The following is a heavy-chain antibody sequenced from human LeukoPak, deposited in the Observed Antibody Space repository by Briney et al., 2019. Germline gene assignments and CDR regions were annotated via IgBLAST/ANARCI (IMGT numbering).Heavy chain of an antibody. CDR1: GFTFSSNA. Sequence: PGGSLRLSCAASGFTFSSNAMNWVRQAPGKGLEWVSGITGSGDSTYYADSVKGRFTISRDNSKNTLYLQMNSLRAEDTAVYYCARDAVFDYWGQGTLVTVSS. CDR2: ITGSGDST. V-gene: IGHV3-23*01. CDR3: ARDAVFDY. J-gene: IGHJ4*02.